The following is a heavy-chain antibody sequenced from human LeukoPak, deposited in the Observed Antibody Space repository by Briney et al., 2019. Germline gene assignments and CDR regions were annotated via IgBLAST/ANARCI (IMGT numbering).Heavy chain of an antibody. CDR3: ARTSCSSTSCYNPIYYFDY. J-gene: IGHJ4*02. Sequence: PSETLSLTCTVSGGSISSYYWSWIRQPPGKGLEWLGYIYYSGSTNYNPSLKSRVTISVDTSKNQFSLKLSSVTAADTAVYYCARTSCSSTSCYNPIYYFDYWGQGTLVTVSS. D-gene: IGHD2-2*02. V-gene: IGHV4-59*01. CDR1: GGSISSYY. CDR2: IYYSGST.